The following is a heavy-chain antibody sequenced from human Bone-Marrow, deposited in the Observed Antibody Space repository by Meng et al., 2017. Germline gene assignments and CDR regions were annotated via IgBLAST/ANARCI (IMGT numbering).Heavy chain of an antibody. Sequence: GESLKISCAASGFTFSSYAMHWVRQAPGKGLEWVAVISYDGSNKYYADSVKGRFTISRDNAKNSLYLQMNSLRAEDTAVYYCARSGSVRGGLKGYYYGMDVWGQGTTVTVSS. J-gene: IGHJ6*02. CDR2: ISYDGSNK. CDR1: GFTFSSYA. D-gene: IGHD3-10*01. CDR3: ARSGSVRGGLKGYYYGMDV. V-gene: IGHV3-30*07.